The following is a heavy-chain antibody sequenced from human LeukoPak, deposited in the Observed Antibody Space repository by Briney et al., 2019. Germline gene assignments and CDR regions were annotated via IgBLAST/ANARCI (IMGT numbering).Heavy chain of an antibody. J-gene: IGHJ3*02. D-gene: IGHD4-17*01. CDR3: ARDDYGDYATNAFDI. V-gene: IGHV4-59*01. Sequence: SETLSLTCIVSGGSISGYYLSWIRQPPGKGLEWIGYIYYSGNTNYNPSLKSRVTISVDTSKNQFSLKLSSVTAADTAVYYCARDDYGDYATNAFDIWGQGTMVTVSS. CDR2: IYYSGNT. CDR1: GGSISGYY.